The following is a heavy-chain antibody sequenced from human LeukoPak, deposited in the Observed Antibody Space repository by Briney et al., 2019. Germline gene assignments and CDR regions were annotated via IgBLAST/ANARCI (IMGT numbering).Heavy chain of an antibody. CDR3: TRLTGALGNY. V-gene: IGHV3-23*01. CDR1: GFTFSSYA. CDR2: ISGSGGST. D-gene: IGHD1-26*01. J-gene: IGHJ4*02. Sequence: GGALRLSCAASGFTFSSYAMSWVRQAPGKGLEWVSAISGSGGSTYYADSVKGRFTISRDNSKNTLYLQMNSLRAEDTAVYYCTRLTGALGNYWGQGILVTVSS.